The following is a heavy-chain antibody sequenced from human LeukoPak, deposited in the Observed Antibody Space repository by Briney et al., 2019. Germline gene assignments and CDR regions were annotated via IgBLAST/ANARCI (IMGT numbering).Heavy chain of an antibody. D-gene: IGHD3-16*01. V-gene: IGHV5-51*01. CDR3: AIFGGAAGPFGDYFDY. CDR2: IYPGDSDT. J-gene: IGHJ4*02. Sequence: GESLKISCKGSGYSFTSYWIGWVRQMPGKGLEWMGIIYPGDSDTRYSPSFQGQVTISADKSISTAYLQWSSLKASDTAMYYCAIFGGAAGPFGDYFDYWGQGTLVTVSS. CDR1: GYSFTSYW.